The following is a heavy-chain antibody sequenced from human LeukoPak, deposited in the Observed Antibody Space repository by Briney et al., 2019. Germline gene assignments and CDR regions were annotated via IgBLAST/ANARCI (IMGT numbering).Heavy chain of an antibody. J-gene: IGHJ4*02. CDR1: GGSISSYY. Sequence: SETLSLTCTVSGGSISSYYWSWIRQPPGKGLEWIGYIYYSGSTNYNPSLKSRVTISVDTSKNQFSLKLSSVTAADTAVYYCARGGGEYYDILTGYHIPAIIDYWGQGTLVTVSS. CDR3: ARGGGEYYDILTGYHIPAIIDY. CDR2: IYYSGST. D-gene: IGHD3-9*01. V-gene: IGHV4-59*01.